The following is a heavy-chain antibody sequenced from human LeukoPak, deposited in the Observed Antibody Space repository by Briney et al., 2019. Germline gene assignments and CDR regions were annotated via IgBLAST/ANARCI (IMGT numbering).Heavy chain of an antibody. CDR3: ARSEGYAFDP. Sequence: SQTLSLTCTVFGGSFSSGDYYWSWLRQPSGTGLEWIGYIYYSGSTFYNPSLKSRVTISLDTSKSQFSLKLSSVSAADTAVYYCARSEGYAFDPWGQGTLVTVSS. CDR1: GGSFSSGDYY. J-gene: IGHJ5*02. V-gene: IGHV4-30-4*01. CDR2: IYYSGST. D-gene: IGHD2-15*01.